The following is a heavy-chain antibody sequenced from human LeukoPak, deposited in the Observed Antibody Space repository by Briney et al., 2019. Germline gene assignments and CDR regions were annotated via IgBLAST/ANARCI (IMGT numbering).Heavy chain of an antibody. V-gene: IGHV3-30*02. CDR1: GFTFTNYD. D-gene: IGHD5-18*01. CDR2: IRHDGSIK. J-gene: IGHJ4*02. CDR3: ATDRYIYGDY. Sequence: PGGSLRLSCAASGFTFTNYDMHWVRQAPGKGLEGVAFIRHDGSIKYYVDSVKGRFTISRDNSKNTLYLQMNSLRAEDTAVYFCATDRYIYGDYWGQGTLVTVSS.